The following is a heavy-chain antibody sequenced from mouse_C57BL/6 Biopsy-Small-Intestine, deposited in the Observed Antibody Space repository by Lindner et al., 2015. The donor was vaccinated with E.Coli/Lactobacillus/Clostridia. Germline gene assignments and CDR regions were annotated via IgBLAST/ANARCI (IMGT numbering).Heavy chain of an antibody. CDR1: GYTFTSYG. J-gene: IGHJ2*01. CDR2: VSPYNGRT. V-gene: IGHV1S134*01. CDR3: ATYVEAYCGDDCLEYFPH. Sequence: SVKVSCKTSGYTFTSYGISWVRQAPGQGLEWMGWVSPYNGRTSYSQKLQGRVTMTTDASTNTGYMELRSLRSDYTAVYFCATYVEAYCGDDCLEYFPHWGQGTQLIVSS. D-gene: IGHD1-1*02.